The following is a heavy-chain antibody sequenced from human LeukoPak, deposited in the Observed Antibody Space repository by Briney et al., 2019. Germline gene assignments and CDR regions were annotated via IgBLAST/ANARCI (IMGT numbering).Heavy chain of an antibody. D-gene: IGHD3-9*01. CDR3: ARLDKGLLTAITWWFDP. CDR2: IYYSGST. J-gene: IGHJ5*02. V-gene: IGHV4-39*01. Sequence: PSQTLSLTCTVSGGSISSSSYYWGWIRQPPGKGLEWIGSIYYSGSTYYNPSLKSRVTISVDTSKNQFSLKLSSVTAADTAVYYCARLDKGLLTAITWWFDPWGQGTLVTVSS. CDR1: GGSISSSSYY.